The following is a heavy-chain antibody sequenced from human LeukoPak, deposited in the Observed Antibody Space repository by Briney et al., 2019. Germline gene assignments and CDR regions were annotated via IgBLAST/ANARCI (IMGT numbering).Heavy chain of an antibody. J-gene: IGHJ3*02. CDR1: GGSISSSSYY. CDR2: IYYSGST. D-gene: IGHD5-18*01. Sequence: PSETLSLTCTVSGGSISSSSYYWGWIRQPPGKGLEWIGNIYYSGSTYYNPSLKSRVSISVDTSKKHFSLKLSSVTAADTAVYYCARLGGYSCGYSGAFDIWGQGTMVTVSS. V-gene: IGHV4-39*02. CDR3: ARLGGYSCGYSGAFDI.